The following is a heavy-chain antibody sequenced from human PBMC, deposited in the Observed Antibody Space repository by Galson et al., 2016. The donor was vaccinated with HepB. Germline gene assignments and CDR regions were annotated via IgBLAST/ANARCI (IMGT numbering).Heavy chain of an antibody. D-gene: IGHD3-3*01. CDR1: GVSISSGGYY. J-gene: IGHJ4*02. CDR3: ARVTKGGSGNNFDY. V-gene: IGHV4-31*03. Sequence: TLSLTCTVSGVSISSGGYYWSWIRQHPGKGLEWIGYIYYSWSTFYNPSLKSRVTLLVDTSKNQFSLKLNSVTAADTAVYYCARVTKGGSGNNFDYWGQGTLVTVSS. CDR2: IYYSWST.